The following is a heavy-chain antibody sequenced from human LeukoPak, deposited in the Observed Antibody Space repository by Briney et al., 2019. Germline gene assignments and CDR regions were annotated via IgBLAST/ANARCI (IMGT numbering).Heavy chain of an antibody. Sequence: GGSLRLYCAVSGFTFSSYGMHWVRQAPGKGLEWVAVISYDGSNKYYADSVKGRFTISRDNSKNTLYLQRNSLRAEDKAVYYCAKVTGAGVSYGYYFDYWGQGTLVTVSS. CDR3: AKVTGAGVSYGYYFDY. D-gene: IGHD6-19*01. V-gene: IGHV3-30*18. CDR2: ISYDGSNK. J-gene: IGHJ4*02. CDR1: GFTFSSYG.